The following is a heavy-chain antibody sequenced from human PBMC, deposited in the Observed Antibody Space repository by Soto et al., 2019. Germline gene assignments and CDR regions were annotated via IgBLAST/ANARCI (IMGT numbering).Heavy chain of an antibody. CDR3: ARDRSSGYHDY. CDR2: IYYSGST. D-gene: IGHD3-22*01. J-gene: IGHJ4*02. Sequence: SETLSLTCTVSGGSISSYYWSWIRQPPGKGLEWIGYIYYSGSTTSNPSLQSRVTISVDTSKNQFSLKLNSVTAADTAVYYCARDRSSGYHDYWGQGTLVNVS. CDR1: GGSISSYY. V-gene: IGHV4-59*01.